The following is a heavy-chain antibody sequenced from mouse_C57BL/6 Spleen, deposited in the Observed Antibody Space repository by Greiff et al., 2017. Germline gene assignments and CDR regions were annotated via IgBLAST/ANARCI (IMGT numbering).Heavy chain of an antibody. V-gene: IGHV5-9-1*02. CDR3: TRVEGNWAWFAY. CDR2: ISSGDDYI. D-gene: IGHD4-1*01. J-gene: IGHJ3*01. Sequence: DVQLVESGEGLVKPGGSLKLSCAASGFTFSSYAVSWVRQTPETRLEWVAYISSGDDYIYYADTVKGRFTISRDNARNTLYLQMSSLKSEDTAMYYCTRVEGNWAWFAYWGQGTLVNVSA. CDR1: GFTFSSYA.